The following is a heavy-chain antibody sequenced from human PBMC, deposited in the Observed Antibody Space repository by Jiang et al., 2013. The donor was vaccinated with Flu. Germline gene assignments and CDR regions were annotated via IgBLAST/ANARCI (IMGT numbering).Heavy chain of an antibody. CDR1: GYSFTSYW. Sequence: GAEVKKPGESLKISCKGSGYSFTSYWIGWVRQMPGKGLEWMGIIYPGDSDTRYSPSFQGQVTISADKSISTAYLQWSSLKASDTAMYYCARGAAYTRYWYGMDVWGQGTTVTVSS. V-gene: IGHV5-51*01. CDR2: IYPGDSDT. D-gene: IGHD2-8*02. J-gene: IGHJ6*02. CDR3: ARGAAYTRYWYGMDV.